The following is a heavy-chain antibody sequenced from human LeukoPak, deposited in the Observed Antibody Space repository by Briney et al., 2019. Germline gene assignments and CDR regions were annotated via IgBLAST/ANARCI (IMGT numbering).Heavy chain of an antibody. V-gene: IGHV3-7*01. Sequence: GGSLRLSCAASGFTFSSYWMSWVRQAPGKGLEWVANIKQDGSEKYYVDSVKGRFTISRDNAKNSLYLQMNSLRAEDTAVYYCARSYYDSSGYSPIDYWGQGTLVTVSS. CDR2: IKQDGSEK. CDR3: ARSYYDSSGYSPIDY. CDR1: GFTFSSYW. J-gene: IGHJ4*02. D-gene: IGHD3-22*01.